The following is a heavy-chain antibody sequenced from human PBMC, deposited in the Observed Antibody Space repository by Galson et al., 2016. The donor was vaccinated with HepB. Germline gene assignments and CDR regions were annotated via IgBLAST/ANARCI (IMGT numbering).Heavy chain of an antibody. CDR1: GGTFSSFA. V-gene: IGHV1-69*13. CDR2: IIPMFGTQ. Sequence: SVKVSCKASGGTFSSFAINWVRQAPGQGLEWMGGIIPMFGTQNHAQKFRGRVTITADESTSTAYMELSSLRYQDTAVYFCACHTRGQYDSGRYEFNYWGQGTLVSVSS. CDR3: ACHTRGQYDSGRYEFNY. D-gene: IGHD3-10*01. J-gene: IGHJ4*02.